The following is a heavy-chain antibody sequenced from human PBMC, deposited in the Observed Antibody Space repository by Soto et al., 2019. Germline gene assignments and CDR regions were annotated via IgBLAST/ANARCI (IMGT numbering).Heavy chain of an antibody. CDR1: GGSISSGGYS. CDR2: IYHSGST. J-gene: IGHJ5*02. CDR3: ARVPGP. Sequence: SETLSLTCAVSGGSISSGGYSWSWIRQPPGKGLEWIGYIYHSGSTYYNPSLKSRVTISVDRSKNQFSLELSSVTAADTAVYYCARVPGPWGQGTLVTAPQ. V-gene: IGHV4-30-2*01.